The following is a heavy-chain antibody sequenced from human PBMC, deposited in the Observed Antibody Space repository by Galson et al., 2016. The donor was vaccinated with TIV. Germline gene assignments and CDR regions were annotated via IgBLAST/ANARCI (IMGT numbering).Heavy chain of an antibody. CDR3: SREKYSGFGF. J-gene: IGHJ4*02. Sequence: SVKVSCKASGYIFTTYYIHWVRQAPGQGLEWMGMLNPSGVTTSYAEKFQDRVTMSMDTSTSTFYMELSSLTSEDTAIYYCSREKYSGFGFWGQGTLATVSS. D-gene: IGHD5-12*01. CDR2: LNPSGVTT. CDR1: GYIFTTYY. V-gene: IGHV1-46*01.